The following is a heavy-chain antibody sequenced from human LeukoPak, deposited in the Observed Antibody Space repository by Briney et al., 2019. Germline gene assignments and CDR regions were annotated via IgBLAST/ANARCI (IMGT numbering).Heavy chain of an antibody. D-gene: IGHD2-21*01. Sequence: GGSLRLSCAASGFTFSNYVIDWVRQSPGKGLEWVSAISGSGGGAYYANSVKGRFTISRDNSKNTLYLQMNSLRAEDTAVYYCAKDSIDVIAVYYFDYWGQGTLVTVSS. CDR1: GFTFSNYV. J-gene: IGHJ4*02. CDR2: ISGSGGGA. CDR3: AKDSIDVIAVYYFDY. V-gene: IGHV3-23*01.